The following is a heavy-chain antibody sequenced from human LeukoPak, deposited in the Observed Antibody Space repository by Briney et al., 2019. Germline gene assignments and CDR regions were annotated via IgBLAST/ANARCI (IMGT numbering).Heavy chain of an antibody. CDR1: GFTFSSYG. J-gene: IGHJ6*03. D-gene: IGHD3-10*01. CDR2: IRYDGSNK. CDR3: AKDKGSGSYLAYHYYYMDV. Sequence: GGSLRLSCAASGFTFSSYGMHWVRQAPGKGLEWVAFIRYDGSNKYYADSVKGRFTISRDNSKNTLYLQMNSLRAEDTAVYYCAKDKGSGSYLAYHYYYMDVWGKGTTVTVSS. V-gene: IGHV3-30*02.